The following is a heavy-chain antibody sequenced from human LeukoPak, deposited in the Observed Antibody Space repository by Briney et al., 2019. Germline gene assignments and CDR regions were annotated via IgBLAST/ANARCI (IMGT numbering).Heavy chain of an antibody. J-gene: IGHJ6*04. CDR3: AKGRRNCGGSCRYYYYAMDV. CDR1: GFTFSSYA. V-gene: IGHV3-23*01. Sequence: GGSLRLSCAASGFTFSSYAMNWVRQAPGKGLEWVSAISGSADSTYYADSVRGRFTISRDNSKNTLYLRMNTLRAEDTAVYYCAKGRRNCGGSCRYYYYAMDVWGKGTTVTVSS. D-gene: IGHD2-15*01. CDR2: ISGSADST.